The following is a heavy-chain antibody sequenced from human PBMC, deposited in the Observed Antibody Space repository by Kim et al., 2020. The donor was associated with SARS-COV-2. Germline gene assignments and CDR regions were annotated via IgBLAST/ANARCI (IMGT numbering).Heavy chain of an antibody. CDR3: ARAGYSSSWYYVATYYYYGMDV. V-gene: IGHV4-34*01. D-gene: IGHD6-13*01. CDR2: INHSGST. Sequence: SETLSLTCAVYGGSFSGYYWSWSRQRPGKGLEWMGEINHSGSTNYNPSLKSRVTISVDTSKNQFSLKLSSVTAADTAVYYCARAGYSSSWYYVATYYYYGMDVWGQGTTVTVSS. J-gene: IGHJ6*02. CDR1: GGSFSGYY.